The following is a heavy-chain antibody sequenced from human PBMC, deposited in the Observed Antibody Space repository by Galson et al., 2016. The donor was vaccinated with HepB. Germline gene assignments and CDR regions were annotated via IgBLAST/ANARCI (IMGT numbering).Heavy chain of an antibody. J-gene: IGHJ4*02. D-gene: IGHD6-13*01. V-gene: IGHV3-23*01. Sequence: SLRLSCAASGFTFTSNAMSWVRQTPGKGLEWISAIRTSNTDTYYADSVKGQFTISRDNSRNTLYLQMHSLRVEDTAVYYCAKGHPYGTTWYGSLFWGQGTLVTVSS. CDR3: AKGHPYGTTWYGSLF. CDR1: GFTFTSNA. CDR2: IRTSNTDT.